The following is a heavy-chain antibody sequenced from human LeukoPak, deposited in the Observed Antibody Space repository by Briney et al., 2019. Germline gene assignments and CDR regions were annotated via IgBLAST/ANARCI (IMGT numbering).Heavy chain of an antibody. Sequence: PGGSLRLPCAASGFTVSSNYMNWVRQAPGKGLEWVSIIYSGGSTFYADSVKGRFTISRDNSENTLHLQMNSLRAEDTAVYYCARSNDAFDIWGQGTMVTVSS. CDR3: ARSNDAFDI. D-gene: IGHD5/OR15-5a*01. V-gene: IGHV3-53*01. CDR2: IYSGGST. J-gene: IGHJ3*02. CDR1: GFTVSSNY.